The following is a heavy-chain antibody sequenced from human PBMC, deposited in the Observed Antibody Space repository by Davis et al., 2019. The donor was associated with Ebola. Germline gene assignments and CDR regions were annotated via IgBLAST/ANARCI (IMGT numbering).Heavy chain of an antibody. Sequence: AASVKVSCKASGYTFTSYGISWVRQAPGQGLEWMGWISAYNGNTNYAQKLQGRVTMTTDTSTSTAYMELRSLRSDDTAVYYCARLYCSTTTCYESDNWGQGTLVTVS. D-gene: IGHD2-2*01. J-gene: IGHJ4*02. V-gene: IGHV1-18*01. CDR2: ISAYNGNT. CDR1: GYTFTSYG. CDR3: ARLYCSTTTCYESDN.